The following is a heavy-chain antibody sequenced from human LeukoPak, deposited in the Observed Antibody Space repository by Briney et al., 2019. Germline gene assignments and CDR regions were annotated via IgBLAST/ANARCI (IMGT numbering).Heavy chain of an antibody. J-gene: IGHJ5*02. CDR2: IRSKAYGGTA. Sequence: GGSLRLSCTASGLLFGDYGMTWVRQVPGKGLEWLGCIRSKAYGGTAEYAASVKGRFTILRDDSKSVAYVQMNSLKTEGTAVYHCTVQVVPSDNWFDPWGQGTLVTVSS. CDR1: GLLFGDYG. CDR3: TVQVVPSDNWFDP. V-gene: IGHV3-49*04. D-gene: IGHD2-2*01.